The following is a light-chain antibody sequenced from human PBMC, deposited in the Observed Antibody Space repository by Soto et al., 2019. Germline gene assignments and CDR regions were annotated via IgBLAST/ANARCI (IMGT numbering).Light chain of an antibody. Sequence: DIVMTQSPDSLAVSLGERATINCKSSQSVLYSSNNKNYLAWYQQKPGQPPKLLIYWASTREPGVPDRFSGSGSGTDFTLTIRSLQAEDVAVYYCQQYYSAPCTFGQGTKLEIK. CDR3: QQYYSAPCT. CDR2: WAS. CDR1: QSVLYSSNNKNY. V-gene: IGKV4-1*01. J-gene: IGKJ2*02.